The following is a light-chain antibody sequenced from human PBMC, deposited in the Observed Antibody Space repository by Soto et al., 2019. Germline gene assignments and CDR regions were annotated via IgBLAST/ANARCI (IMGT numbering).Light chain of an antibody. CDR1: SSNIGSNT. J-gene: IGLJ2*01. Sequence: HSVLTQAPSASGTPGQRVTISCSGSSSNIGSNTVSWYQQVPGTAPKLLIYSNEQRPSGVPDRFSGSQSGTSASLAIGGLQSEDEADYYCAAWDGSLNGWVFGGGTKLTVL. V-gene: IGLV1-44*01. CDR2: SNE. CDR3: AAWDGSLNGWV.